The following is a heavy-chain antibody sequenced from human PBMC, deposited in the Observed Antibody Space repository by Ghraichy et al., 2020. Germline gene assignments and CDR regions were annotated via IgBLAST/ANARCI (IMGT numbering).Heavy chain of an antibody. Sequence: ASVKVSCKASGYTFTGYYMHWVRQAPGQGLEWMGWINPNSGGTNYAQKFQGRVTMTRDTSISTAYMELSRLRSDDTAVYYCATPTGEIVATHTQTPGYYYGMDVWGQGTTVTVSS. V-gene: IGHV1-2*02. CDR3: ATPTGEIVATHTQTPGYYYGMDV. D-gene: IGHD5-12*01. CDR1: GYTFTGYY. J-gene: IGHJ6*02. CDR2: INPNSGGT.